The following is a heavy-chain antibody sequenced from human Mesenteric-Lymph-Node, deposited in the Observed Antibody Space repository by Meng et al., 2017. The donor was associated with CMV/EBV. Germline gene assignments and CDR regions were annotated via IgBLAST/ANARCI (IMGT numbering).Heavy chain of an antibody. J-gene: IGHJ6*02. D-gene: IGHD3-3*01. CDR2: ISGSGGST. V-gene: IGHV3-23*01. Sequence: GGSLRLSCAASGFTFSSYAMSWVRQAPGKELEWVSAISGSGGSTYYADSVKGRFTISRDNTKNSLYLQMNSLRAEDTAVYYCATLTIVYYYGMDVWGQGTTVTVSS. CDR1: GFTFSSYA. CDR3: ATLTIVYYYGMDV.